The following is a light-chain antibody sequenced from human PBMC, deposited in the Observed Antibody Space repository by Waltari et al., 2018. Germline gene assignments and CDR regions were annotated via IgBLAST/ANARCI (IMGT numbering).Light chain of an antibody. Sequence: QSALTQPRSVSGSPGQSVTISCTGTSSAVGGYNYVPWYQQHPGKAPKLMIYDVSKRPSGVPDHFSGSKSGNTASLTISGLQAEDEADYYCCSYVGIYTFSYVFGTGTKVTVL. CDR3: CSYVGIYTFSYV. CDR2: DVS. V-gene: IGLV2-11*01. J-gene: IGLJ1*01. CDR1: SSAVGGYNY.